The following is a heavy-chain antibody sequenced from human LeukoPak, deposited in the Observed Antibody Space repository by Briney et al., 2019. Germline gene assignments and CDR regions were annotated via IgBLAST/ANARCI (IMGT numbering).Heavy chain of an antibody. CDR3: ARVARVARDLDYYYYYMDV. CDR2: VHYRGST. CDR1: GYSINTGYS. V-gene: IGHV4-38-2*01. J-gene: IGHJ6*03. D-gene: IGHD3-10*01. Sequence: SETLSLTCAVSGYSINTGYSWGWIRQPPGKALEWIGRVHYRGSTYYNPSLQSRVTISLDTSKNQFSLNLNSVTAADTAVYFCARVARVARDLDYYYYYMDVWGQGTTVTVSS.